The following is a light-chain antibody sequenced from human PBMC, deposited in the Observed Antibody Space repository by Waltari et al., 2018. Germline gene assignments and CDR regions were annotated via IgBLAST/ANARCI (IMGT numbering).Light chain of an antibody. CDR1: SSAVGSDNL. CDR3: CSYAGSSTYV. Sequence: QSALTQPASVSGSPGQSITIPCPGTSSAVGSDNLVSWYQQHPGKAPKLMIYEGSKRPSGVSNRFSGSKSGNTASLTISGLQAEDEADYYCCSYAGSSTYVFGTGTKVTVL. J-gene: IGLJ1*01. V-gene: IGLV2-23*01. CDR2: EGS.